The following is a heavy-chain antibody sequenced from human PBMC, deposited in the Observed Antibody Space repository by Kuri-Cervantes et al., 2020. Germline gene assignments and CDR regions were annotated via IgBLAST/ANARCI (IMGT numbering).Heavy chain of an antibody. CDR1: GFTFDDYG. Sequence: GESLKISCAASGFTFDDYGMSWVRQAPGKGLEWVSGINWNGGSTGYADSVKGRFTISRDNAKNSLSLQMDSLRAEDTAVHYCARDILRADDYSNSSAFDYWGQGTLVTVSS. CDR3: ARDILRADDYSNSSAFDY. D-gene: IGHD4-11*01. CDR2: INWNGGST. V-gene: IGHV3-20*04. J-gene: IGHJ4*02.